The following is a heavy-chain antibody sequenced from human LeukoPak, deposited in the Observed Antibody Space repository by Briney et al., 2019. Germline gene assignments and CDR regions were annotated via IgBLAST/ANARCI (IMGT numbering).Heavy chain of an antibody. CDR3: ARDEMAYCGGDCQGYYYYYMDV. Sequence: GGSPRLSCAASGFTFSSYAMSWVRQAPGKGLEWVSAISGSGGSTYYADSVKGRFTISRDNSKNTLYLQMNSLRAEDTAVYYCARDEMAYCGGDCQGYYYYYMDVWGKGTTVTVSS. CDR1: GFTFSSYA. J-gene: IGHJ6*03. D-gene: IGHD2-21*02. V-gene: IGHV3-23*01. CDR2: ISGSGGST.